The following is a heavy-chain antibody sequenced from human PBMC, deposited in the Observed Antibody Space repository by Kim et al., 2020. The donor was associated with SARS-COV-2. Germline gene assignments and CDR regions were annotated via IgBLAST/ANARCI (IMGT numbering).Heavy chain of an antibody. CDR3: ARPGRISIAARNYFDY. Sequence: SETLSLTCTVSGGSISSSSYYWGWIRQPPGKGLEWIGSIYYSGSTYYNPSLKSRVTISVDTSKNQFSLKLSSVTAADTAVYYCARPGRISIAARNYFDYWGQGTLVTVSS. CDR2: IYYSGST. D-gene: IGHD6-6*01. J-gene: IGHJ4*02. CDR1: GGSISSSSYY. V-gene: IGHV4-39*01.